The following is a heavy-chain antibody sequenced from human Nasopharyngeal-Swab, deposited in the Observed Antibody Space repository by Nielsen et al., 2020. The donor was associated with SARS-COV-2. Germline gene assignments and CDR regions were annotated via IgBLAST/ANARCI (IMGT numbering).Heavy chain of an antibody. V-gene: IGHV3-48*02. CDR3: ARGGRWDDSTEWDYYYYGMDV. CDR2: ISSSSSTI. D-gene: IGHD3-22*01. CDR1: GFTFSRYS. J-gene: IGHJ6*02. Sequence: GESLKISCAASGFTFSRYSMNWVRQAPGKGLEWVSYISSSSSTIYYADSVKGRFTISRDNAKNSLYLQMNSLRDEDTAVYYCARGGRWDDSTEWDYYYYGMDVWGQGTTVTVSS.